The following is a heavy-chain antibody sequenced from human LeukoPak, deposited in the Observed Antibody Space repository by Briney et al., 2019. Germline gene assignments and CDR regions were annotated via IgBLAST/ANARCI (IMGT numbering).Heavy chain of an antibody. CDR2: FDPEHGET. J-gene: IGHJ3*01. CDR3: ATAGPLTYDFGDSVFAFDV. CDR1: GSTLSELS. Sequence: ASVKVSCNVSGSTLSELSIHWVRQAPGKGLEWMGSFDPEHGETTQTQKFQGRVTMAEDTFTDTSYMEIRGMTSDDTAVYFCATAGPLTYDFGDSVFAFDVWGQGTMVTVSS. D-gene: IGHD4-17*01. V-gene: IGHV1-24*01.